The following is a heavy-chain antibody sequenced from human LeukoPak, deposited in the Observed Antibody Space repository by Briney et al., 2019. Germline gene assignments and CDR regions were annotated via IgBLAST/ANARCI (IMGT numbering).Heavy chain of an antibody. D-gene: IGHD2-2*01. CDR3: ARAVLGYCSSTSCNYSYMDV. V-gene: IGHV3-21*01. CDR1: GFTFSSYS. Sequence: PGGSLRLSCAASGFTFSSYSRNWVRQAPGKGLEWVSSINSSSSYIYYADSVKGRFTISRDNAKNSLYLQMNSLRAEDTAVYYCARAVLGYCSSTSCNYSYMDVWGKGTTVTVSS. CDR2: INSSSSYI. J-gene: IGHJ6*03.